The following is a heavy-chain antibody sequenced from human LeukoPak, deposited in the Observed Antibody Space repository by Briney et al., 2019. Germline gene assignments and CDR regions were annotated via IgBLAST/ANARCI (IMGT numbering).Heavy chain of an antibody. D-gene: IGHD2-2*01. CDR2: ISWNSGSI. CDR1: GFTFSSYG. V-gene: IGHV3-48*04. J-gene: IGHJ4*02. Sequence: SGGSLRLSCAASGFTFSSYGMHWVRQAPGKGLEWVSGISWNSGSIGYADSVKGRFTISRDNANNSLYLQMNSLRAEDTAVYYCASDIVVVPGATDWGQGTLVTVSS. CDR3: ASDIVVVPGATD.